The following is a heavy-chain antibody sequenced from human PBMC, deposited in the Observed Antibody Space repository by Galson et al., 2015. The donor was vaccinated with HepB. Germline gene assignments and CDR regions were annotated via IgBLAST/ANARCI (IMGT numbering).Heavy chain of an antibody. V-gene: IGHV4-30-2*01. CDR1: GGSISSGGYS. CDR2: IYHSGST. J-gene: IGHJ4*02. D-gene: IGHD5-24*01. Sequence: TLSLTCAVSGGSISSGGYSWSWIRQPPGKGLEWIGYIYHSGSTYYNPSLKSRVTISVDRSKNQFSLKLSSVTAADTAVYYCARLSLRDGYNYRYFDYWGQGTLVTVSS. CDR3: ARLSLRDGYNYRYFDY.